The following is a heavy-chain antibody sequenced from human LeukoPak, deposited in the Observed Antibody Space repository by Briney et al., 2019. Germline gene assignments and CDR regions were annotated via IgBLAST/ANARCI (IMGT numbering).Heavy chain of an antibody. CDR2: IYYSGST. Sequence: SDTLSLTCTVSGVSLSSYYWSWLRQPQGKGLERLWYIYYSGSTIYNPSLKSRVTISVDTSKDQFSLKLSSVTAADTAVYYCARGGYDILTGYFFDYWGQGPVVTVSS. CDR3: ARGGYDILTGYFFDY. D-gene: IGHD3-9*01. J-gene: IGHJ4*02. V-gene: IGHV4-59*01. CDR1: GVSLSSYY.